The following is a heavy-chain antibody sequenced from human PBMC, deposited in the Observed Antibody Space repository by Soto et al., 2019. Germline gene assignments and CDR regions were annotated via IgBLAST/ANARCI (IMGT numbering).Heavy chain of an antibody. Sequence: ASVKVSCKASGYTFSSYATHWVRQAPGQRLEWMGWINAGYGNTKSSQKFQDRVTISRDTSASTAYMELTSLRSEDTAVYYCARDTGDGTFDFWGQGTLVTVSS. D-gene: IGHD7-27*01. CDR2: INAGYGNT. CDR1: GYTFSSYA. CDR3: ARDTGDGTFDF. V-gene: IGHV1-3*01. J-gene: IGHJ4*02.